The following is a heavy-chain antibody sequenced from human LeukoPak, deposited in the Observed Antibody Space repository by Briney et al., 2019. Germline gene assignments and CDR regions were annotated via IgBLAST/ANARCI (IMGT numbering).Heavy chain of an antibody. J-gene: IGHJ6*03. CDR1: GFTFSSYS. Sequence: PGGSLRLSCAASGFTFSSYSMNWVRQAPGQGLEWVSYISSSSSTIYYADSVKGRFTICRDNAKNSLYLQMNSLRAEDTAVYYCASLTVVTKYYYYYYMDVWGKGTTVTVSS. CDR3: ASLTVVTKYYYYYYMDV. V-gene: IGHV3-48*01. CDR2: ISSSSSTI. D-gene: IGHD4-23*01.